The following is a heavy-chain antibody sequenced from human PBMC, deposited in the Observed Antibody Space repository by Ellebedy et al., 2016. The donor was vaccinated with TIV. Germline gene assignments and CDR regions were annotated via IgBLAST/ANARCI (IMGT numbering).Heavy chain of an antibody. J-gene: IGHJ4*02. CDR3: VTSAVGHSHGYYFDY. CDR2: MSYDGSER. D-gene: IGHD3-22*01. V-gene: IGHV3-30-3*01. CDR1: GFTFSSYA. Sequence: GESLKISCTVSGFTFSSYAIHWVRLAPGKGLEWLTLMSYDGSERYNAGSVKGRFTISRDNSKNTVYLQMNGLTAEDTAVYYCVTSAVGHSHGYYFDYWGQGTLVTVSA.